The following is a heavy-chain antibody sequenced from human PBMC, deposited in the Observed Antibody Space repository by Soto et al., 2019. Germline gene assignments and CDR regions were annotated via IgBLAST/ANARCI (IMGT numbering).Heavy chain of an antibody. D-gene: IGHD3-16*01. CDR2: INDSGNT. CDR3: QGGDF. V-gene: IGHV4-34*01. CDR1: VGSFGGYF. Sequence: SETLSLTCAVSVGSFGGYFWSWIRQSPAKGLEWIGEINDSGNTYYNPSFKSRLTISVDTSTSQISLRLSSVTAADSAVYYCQGGDFWGQGTRVTVSS. J-gene: IGHJ4*01.